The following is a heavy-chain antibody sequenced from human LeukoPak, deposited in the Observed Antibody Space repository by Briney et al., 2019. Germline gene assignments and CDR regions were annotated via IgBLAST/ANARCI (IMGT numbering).Heavy chain of an antibody. CDR2: IIPTFGTA. J-gene: IGHJ4*02. CDR1: GYTFTSYA. CDR3: ARITSPMVRGVPNQNFDY. V-gene: IGHV1-69*13. Sequence: SVKVSCKASGYTFTSYAMNWVRQAPGQGLEWMGGIIPTFGTANYAQKFQGRVTITADESTSTAYMELSSLRSEDTAVYYCARITSPMVRGVPNQNFDYWGQGTLVTVSS. D-gene: IGHD3-10*01.